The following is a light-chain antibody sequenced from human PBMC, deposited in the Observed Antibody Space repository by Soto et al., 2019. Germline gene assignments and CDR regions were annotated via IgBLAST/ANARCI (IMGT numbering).Light chain of an antibody. CDR1: QTISSF. CDR2: AAF. V-gene: IGKV1-39*01. J-gene: IGKJ2*01. CDR3: QQSYTTPYT. Sequence: DIQMTQSPSSLSVSVGDRVTITCRASQTISSFLPWFQQKPGKAPKLLIYAAFNLQSGVPSRFSGSGSGTDFTLTITSLQPEDFATYYCQQSYTTPYTFGQGTKLEI.